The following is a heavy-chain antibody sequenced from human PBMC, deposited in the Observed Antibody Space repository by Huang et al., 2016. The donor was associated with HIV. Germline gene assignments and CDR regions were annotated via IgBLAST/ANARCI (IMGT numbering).Heavy chain of an antibody. V-gene: IGHV3-30-3*01. J-gene: IGHJ3*02. CDR1: GFSFSNVA. D-gene: IGHD5-12*01. Sequence: QGQLVESGGGVVRPGRSLRLSCAASGFSFSNVAMHWVRQAQGKRLEWVTFISNDGTTTYYANSVKGRFTISRDNFKNTLYLQMNRLRGDDTAVYYCTREYTVAGAFDIWGQGTMVTVSS. CDR3: TREYTVAGAFDI. CDR2: ISNDGTTT.